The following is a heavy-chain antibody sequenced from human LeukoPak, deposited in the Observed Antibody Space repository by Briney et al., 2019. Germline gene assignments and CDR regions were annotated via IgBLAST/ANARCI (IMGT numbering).Heavy chain of an antibody. J-gene: IGHJ3*02. D-gene: IGHD3-22*01. V-gene: IGHV3-30*04. CDR3: ARAHYYYDSSGYLTGAFDI. Sequence: GGSLRLSCAASGFTFSSYAMHWVRQAPGKGLEWVAVISYDGSNKYYADSVKGRSTISRDNSKNTLYLQMNSLRAEDTAVYYCARAHYYYDSSGYLTGAFDIWGQGTMVTVSS. CDR2: ISYDGSNK. CDR1: GFTFSSYA.